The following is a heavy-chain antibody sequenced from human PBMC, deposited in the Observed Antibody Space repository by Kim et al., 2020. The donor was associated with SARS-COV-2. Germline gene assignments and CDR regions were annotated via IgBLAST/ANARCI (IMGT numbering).Heavy chain of an antibody. V-gene: IGHV3-30*18. D-gene: IGHD6-13*01. CDR1: GFTFSSYG. CDR3: AKEIAAAGGDY. CDR2: ISYDGSNK. J-gene: IGHJ4*02. Sequence: GGSLRLSCAASGFTFSSYGMHWVRQAPGKGLEWVAVISYDGSNKYYADSVKGRFTISRDNSKNTLYLQMNSLRAEDTAVYYCAKEIAAAGGDYWGQGTLVTVSS.